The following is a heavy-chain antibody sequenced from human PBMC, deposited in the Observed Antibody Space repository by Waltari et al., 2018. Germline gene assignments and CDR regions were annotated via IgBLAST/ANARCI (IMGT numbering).Heavy chain of an antibody. V-gene: IGHV4-59*01. D-gene: IGHD3-3*01. Sequence: QVQLQESGPGLVKPSETLSLTCTVSGGSISSYYWSWIRQPPGKGLEWIGYIYYSGSVNYKHSLKSRVCISGDTSKNQFFLKLSSVIAAGTAVYDCARVLEFWSGAPPPGWFDPWGQGTLVTVSS. CDR3: ARVLEFWSGAPPPGWFDP. CDR2: IYYSGSV. CDR1: GGSISSYY. J-gene: IGHJ5*02.